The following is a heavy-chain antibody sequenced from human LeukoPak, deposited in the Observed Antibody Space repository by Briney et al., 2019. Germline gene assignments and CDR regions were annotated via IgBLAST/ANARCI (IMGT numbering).Heavy chain of an antibody. J-gene: IGHJ4*02. D-gene: IGHD1-26*01. CDR1: GGSISSYY. CDR3: ARHLRTFNSGSYYSTFDY. Sequence: SETLSLTRTVSGGSISSYYWSWIRQPPGKGLEWIGYIYYSGSTNYNPSLKSRVTISGDTSKNQFSLKLSSVTAADTAVYFCARHLRTFNSGSYYSTFDYWGQGTLVTVSS. V-gene: IGHV4-59*08. CDR2: IYYSGST.